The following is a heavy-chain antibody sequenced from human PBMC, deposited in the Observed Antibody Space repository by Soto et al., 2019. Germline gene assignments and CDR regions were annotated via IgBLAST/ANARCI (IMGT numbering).Heavy chain of an antibody. J-gene: IGHJ4*02. Sequence: ASVKVSCKASGYTFTGYYMHWVRQAPGQGLEWMGWINPNSGGTNYAQKFQGWVTMTRDTSISTAYMELSRLRSDDTAVYYCARAGGDITMVRGVIWSFGYWGQGTLVTVSS. D-gene: IGHD3-10*01. CDR3: ARAGGDITMVRGVIWSFGY. CDR2: INPNSGGT. CDR1: GYTFTGYY. V-gene: IGHV1-2*04.